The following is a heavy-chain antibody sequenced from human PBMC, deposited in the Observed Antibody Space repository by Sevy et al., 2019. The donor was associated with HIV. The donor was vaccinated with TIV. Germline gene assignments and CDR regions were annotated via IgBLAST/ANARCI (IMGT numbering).Heavy chain of an antibody. Sequence: GGSLRLSCAASGFTFSSYSMNWVRQAPGKGLEWVSSISSSSSYIYYADSVKGRFTISRDNTKNSLYLQMNSLRAEDTAVYYCARESYYVKAFDIWGQGTMVTVSS. V-gene: IGHV3-21*01. CDR1: GFTFSSYS. D-gene: IGHD3-16*01. CDR3: ARESYYVKAFDI. J-gene: IGHJ3*02. CDR2: ISSSSSYI.